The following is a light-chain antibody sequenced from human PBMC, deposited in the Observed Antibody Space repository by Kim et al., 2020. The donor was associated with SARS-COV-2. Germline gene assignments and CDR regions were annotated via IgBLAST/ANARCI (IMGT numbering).Light chain of an antibody. CDR3: QQANSFPYT. Sequence: SASVGDRVTVTCRASQDIGTWLAWYQQRPGTAPKLLIYTASSLHTGVPSRFSGSGSGTDFTLTISSLQPEDFATYYCQQANSFPYTFGQGTKLEI. CDR2: TAS. J-gene: IGKJ2*01. CDR1: QDIGTW. V-gene: IGKV1D-12*01.